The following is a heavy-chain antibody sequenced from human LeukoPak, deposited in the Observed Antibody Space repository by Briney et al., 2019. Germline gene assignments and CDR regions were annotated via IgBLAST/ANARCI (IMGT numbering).Heavy chain of an antibody. CDR3: ARDRYAYSPRRYYFYMDV. J-gene: IGHJ6*03. CDR2: VQNTGSP. CDR1: GGSVRGHY. Sequence: SETLSLTCTVSGGSVRGHYWTWIRQPPGKGLEWIGYVQNTGSPSYNPSLRSRVTMSLDTSSIQFSLNLKSVTAADTAVYFCARDRYAYSPRRYYFYMDVWGGGTTVTVSS. V-gene: IGHV4-59*02. D-gene: IGHD2-2*01.